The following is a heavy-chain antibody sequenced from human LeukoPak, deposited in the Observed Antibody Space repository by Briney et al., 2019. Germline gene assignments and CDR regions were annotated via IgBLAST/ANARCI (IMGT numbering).Heavy chain of an antibody. Sequence: SQTLSLSRNVSGGSISRHYWSWIRQPPGKGREGVGYIHHTWSTDRSPSLKSRVQMSVDTSKNQVSRKLSYVMAADTAVYFCARQSLVDYSDSRGPFRWFDIWGRGTLVTVS. D-gene: IGHD3-16*01. CDR3: ARQSLVDYSDSRGPFRWFDI. CDR2: IHHTWST. V-gene: IGHV4-59*11. J-gene: IGHJ5*02. CDR1: GGSISRHY.